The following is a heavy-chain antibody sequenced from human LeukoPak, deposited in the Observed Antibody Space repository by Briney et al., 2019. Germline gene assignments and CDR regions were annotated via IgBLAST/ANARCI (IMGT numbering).Heavy chain of an antibody. CDR1: GGSISSSSYY. D-gene: IGHD3-10*01. V-gene: IGHV4-39*07. CDR3: AREANYYGSGSYFEGTFDY. J-gene: IGHJ4*02. Sequence: SETLSLTCTVSGGSISSSSYYWGWIRQPPGKGLEWIGSIYHSGSTYYNPSLKSRVTISVDTSKNQFSLKLTSVTAADTAVYFCAREANYYGSGSYFEGTFDYWGQGSLVTVSS. CDR2: IYHSGST.